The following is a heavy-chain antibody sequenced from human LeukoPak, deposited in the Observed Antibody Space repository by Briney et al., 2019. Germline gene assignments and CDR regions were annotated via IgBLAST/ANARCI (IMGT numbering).Heavy chain of an antibody. CDR1: HGSISTYY. CDR2: IYYSGTT. J-gene: IGHJ4*02. V-gene: IGHV4-59*01. Sequence: SETLSLTCTVSHGSISTYYWNWIRQPPGKGLEWIGYIYYSGTTNYNPSLKSRVTISVDTSKNQFSLKVNSMTAADTAVYYCARASSRRSSIDSWGQGTLVTVSS. CDR3: ARASSRRSSIDS. D-gene: IGHD6-6*01.